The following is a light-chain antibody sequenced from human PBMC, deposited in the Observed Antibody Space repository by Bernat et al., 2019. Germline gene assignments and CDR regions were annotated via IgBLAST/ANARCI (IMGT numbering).Light chain of an antibody. CDR1: QNIRNF. Sequence: IATMSCRASQNIRNFVAWYQQKPEQPPRLLIQAALSRAAGIPDMFSGSGSGTDFTLTINTVDAEDCAFYYCQQYSSWPITFGGGTMVE. CDR3: QQYSSWPIT. J-gene: IGKJ4*01. V-gene: IGKV3-20*01. CDR2: AAL.